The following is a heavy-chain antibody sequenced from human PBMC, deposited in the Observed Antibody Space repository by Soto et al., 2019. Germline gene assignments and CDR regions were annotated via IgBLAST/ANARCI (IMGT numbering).Heavy chain of an antibody. J-gene: IGHJ6*02. Sequence: GASVKVSCKASGYTFTSYYMHWVRQAPGQGLEWMGIINPSGGSTSYAQKFQGRVTMTRDTSTSTVYMELSSLRSEDTAVYYCARGGVWELYYYGMDVWGQGTTVTVSS. CDR2: INPSGGST. V-gene: IGHV1-46*01. CDR1: GYTFTSYY. CDR3: ARGGVWELYYYGMDV. D-gene: IGHD3-10*01.